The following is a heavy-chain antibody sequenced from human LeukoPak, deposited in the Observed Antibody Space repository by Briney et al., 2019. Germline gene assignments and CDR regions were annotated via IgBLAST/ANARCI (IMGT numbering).Heavy chain of an antibody. V-gene: IGHV3-7*01. CDR2: IKQDGSEK. J-gene: IGHJ4*02. Sequence: GSLRLSCAASGFTFSSYWMSWVRQAPGKGLEWVANIKQDGSEKYCVDSVKGRFTISRDNAKNSLYLQMNSLRAEDTAVYYCAREMGVVAATFDYWGQGTLVTVSS. D-gene: IGHD2-15*01. CDR3: AREMGVVAATFDY. CDR1: GFTFSSYW.